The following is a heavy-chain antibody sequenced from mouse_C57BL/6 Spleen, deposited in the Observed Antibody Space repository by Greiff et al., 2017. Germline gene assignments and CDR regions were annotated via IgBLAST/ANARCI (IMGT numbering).Heavy chain of an antibody. CDR1: GFNIKDDY. Sequence: VQLQQSGAELVRPGASVKLSCTASGFNIKDDYMHWVKQRPEQGLEWIGWIDPENGDTAYASKFQGKATITAYTSSNTAYLQLSSLTSEDTAVYYCTTLYYYGSSHHWYFDVWGTGTTVTVSS. J-gene: IGHJ1*03. V-gene: IGHV14-4*01. CDR3: TTLYYYGSSHHWYFDV. CDR2: IDPENGDT. D-gene: IGHD1-1*01.